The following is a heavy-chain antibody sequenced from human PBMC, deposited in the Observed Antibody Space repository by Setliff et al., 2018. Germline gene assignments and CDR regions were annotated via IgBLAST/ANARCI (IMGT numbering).Heavy chain of an antibody. Sequence: GGSLRLSCAASEFTFNKYWMTWVRQAPGKGLEWLASINPHGSEKYYADSVKGRFTISRDNAKNSLSLQMNNLRTEDTAVYYCFGAGTCSYWGQGTPVTVSS. V-gene: IGHV3-7*01. D-gene: IGHD3-10*01. CDR2: INPHGSEK. CDR3: FGAGTCSY. CDR1: EFTFNKYW. J-gene: IGHJ4*02.